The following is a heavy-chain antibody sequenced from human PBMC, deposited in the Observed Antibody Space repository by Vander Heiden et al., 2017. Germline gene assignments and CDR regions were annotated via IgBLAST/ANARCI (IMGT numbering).Heavy chain of an antibody. CDR2: VDPEDGET. CDR3: ATGYCSGGSCYTTAFDI. Sequence: EVQLVQSGAEVKKPGAPVKISCKVSGYTFTAYYMHWVQQAPGKGLEWMGLVDPEDGETIYAEKFQGRVTITADTSTDTAYMELSSLRSDDTAVYYCATGYCSGGSCYTTAFDIWGQGTMVTASS. J-gene: IGHJ3*02. CDR1: GYTFTAYY. V-gene: IGHV1-69-2*01. D-gene: IGHD2-15*01.